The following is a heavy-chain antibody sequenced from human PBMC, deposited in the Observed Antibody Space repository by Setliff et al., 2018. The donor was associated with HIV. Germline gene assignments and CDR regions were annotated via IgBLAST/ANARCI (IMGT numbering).Heavy chain of an antibody. CDR1: GGSMSSGSYS. Sequence: SETLSLTCTVSGGSMSSGSYSWTWLRQPAGKEPELIGHVYVGGTVNYNPSLASRLTISIVPSKNQFSLDLRSVTAADTAKYYCARGRTIGVSAVFFDPWGQGTPVTVSS. CDR2: VYVGGTV. CDR3: ARGRTIGVSAVFFDP. D-gene: IGHD3-3*01. V-gene: IGHV4-61*09. J-gene: IGHJ5*02.